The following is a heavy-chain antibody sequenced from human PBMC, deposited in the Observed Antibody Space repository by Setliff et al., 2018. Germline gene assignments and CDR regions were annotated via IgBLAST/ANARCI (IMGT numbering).Heavy chain of an antibody. Sequence: LSLTCTVSGGSISSSSYYWGWIRQPPGKGLEWIGSIYYSGSTYYNPSLKSRVTISVDTSKNQFSVKLSSVTAADTAVYYCARGLVTIFGVVIMSPPWFDPWGQGTLVTVSS. CDR2: IYYSGST. J-gene: IGHJ5*02. CDR1: GGSISSSSYY. V-gene: IGHV4-39*07. D-gene: IGHD3-3*01. CDR3: ARGLVTIFGVVIMSPPWFDP.